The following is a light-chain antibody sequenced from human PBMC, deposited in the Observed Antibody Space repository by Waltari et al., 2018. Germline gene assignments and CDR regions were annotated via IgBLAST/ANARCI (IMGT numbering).Light chain of an antibody. CDR2: EVS. J-gene: IGLJ2*01. CDR1: TTHIGVYNY. Sequence: QSALTQPPSASGSPGQSVTISCPGTTTHIGVYNYVSWYQQHPGKAPKLLMYEVSERPSGVPDRFSGSKSGITASLTVFGLQTEDEADYYCASFAGSNTLFGGGTKLTVL. V-gene: IGLV2-8*01. CDR3: ASFAGSNTL.